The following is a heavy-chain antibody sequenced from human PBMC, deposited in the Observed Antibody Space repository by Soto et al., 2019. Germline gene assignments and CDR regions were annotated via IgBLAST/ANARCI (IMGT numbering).Heavy chain of an antibody. D-gene: IGHD1-26*01. CDR1: GGSISSSSYY. CDR2: IYYSGST. Sequence: PSETLSLTCTVSGGSISSSSYYWSWIRQPPGKELEWIGYIYYSGSTNYNPSLKSRVTISVDTSKNQFSLKLNSVTAADTDVYYRARDLIVGASINWFDHWGQGTLLTVSS. J-gene: IGHJ5*02. V-gene: IGHV4-61*01. CDR3: ARDLIVGASINWFDH.